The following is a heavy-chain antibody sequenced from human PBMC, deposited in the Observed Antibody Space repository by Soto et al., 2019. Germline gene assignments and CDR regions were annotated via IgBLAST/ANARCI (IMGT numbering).Heavy chain of an antibody. J-gene: IGHJ4*02. CDR2: IYYSGST. CDR1: GGSISSYY. V-gene: IGHV4-59*08. D-gene: IGHD2-15*01. CDR3: ARRWGRSFDY. Sequence: SETLSLTCSVSGGSISSYYWSWFRQPPGKGLEWIGYIYYSGSTNYNPSLKSRVTISVDTSKNQFSLKLSSVTAADTAVYYCARRWGRSFDYWGQGTQVTVSS.